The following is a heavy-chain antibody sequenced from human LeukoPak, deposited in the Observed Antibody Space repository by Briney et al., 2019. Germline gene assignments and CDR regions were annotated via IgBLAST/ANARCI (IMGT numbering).Heavy chain of an antibody. Sequence: GGSLRLSCAASGFTFSSYSMNWVRQATGKGLEWVSSISSSSSYIYYADTVKGRFTISRDNAKNSMYMQMNSLRAAATAVYYCARDEPHDILTGYFNWFDHWGQGTLVTVSS. CDR3: ARDEPHDILTGYFNWFDH. CDR1: GFTFSSYS. J-gene: IGHJ5*02. V-gene: IGHV3-21*01. D-gene: IGHD3-9*01. CDR2: ISSSSSYI.